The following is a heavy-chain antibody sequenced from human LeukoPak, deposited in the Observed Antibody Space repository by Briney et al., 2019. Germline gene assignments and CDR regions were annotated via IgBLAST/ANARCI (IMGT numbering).Heavy chain of an antibody. J-gene: IGHJ4*02. CDR3: ATTARVGAH. V-gene: IGHV3-11*01. Sequence: GGSLRLSCAASGFTFSDYYMSWIRQAPGKGLEWISYISQSGSDINYADSVGGRFTVSRDNAKNSLYLQMNSLRAEDTALYYCATTARVGAHWGQGTLVTVSS. CDR2: ISQSGSDI. D-gene: IGHD5-18*01. CDR1: GFTFSDYY.